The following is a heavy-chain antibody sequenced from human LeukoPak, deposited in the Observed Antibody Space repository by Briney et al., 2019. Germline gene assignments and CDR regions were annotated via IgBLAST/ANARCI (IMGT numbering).Heavy chain of an antibody. CDR1: GGSFSGYY. CDR2: INHSGST. J-gene: IGHJ4*02. CDR3: ARKNY. Sequence: SETLSLTCAVYGGSFSGYYWSWIRQPPGKGLEWIGEINHSGSTNYNPSLKSRVTISVDTSKNQFSLKLSSVTSADTAVYYCARKNYWGQGTLVTVSP. V-gene: IGHV4-34*01.